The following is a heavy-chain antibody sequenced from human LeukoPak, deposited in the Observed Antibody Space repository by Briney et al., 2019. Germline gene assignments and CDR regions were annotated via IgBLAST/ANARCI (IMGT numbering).Heavy chain of an antibody. CDR1: GFTFSNYA. V-gene: IGHV3-23*01. Sequence: GVSLRLSCAASGFTFSNYAMSWVRQAPEKGLEWVSEISGIGGSTYYADSVKGQFTISRDNSKNTLYLQMNSLRAEDTALYYCAKVTAVAGKGYYFDYWGQGTLVTVSS. J-gene: IGHJ4*02. CDR2: ISGIGGST. CDR3: AKVTAVAGKGYYFDY. D-gene: IGHD6-19*01.